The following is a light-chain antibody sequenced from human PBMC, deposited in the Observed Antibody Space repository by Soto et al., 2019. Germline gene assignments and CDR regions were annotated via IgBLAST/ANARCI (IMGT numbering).Light chain of an antibody. CDR3: AAWDDSLSESYV. J-gene: IGLJ1*01. CDR2: DVS. Sequence: QSVLTQSASVSGSPGQSITISCTGTSSDVGGYNYVSWYQQHPGKAPKLMIYDVSNRPSGVSNRFSGSKSGNTASLTISWLQAEDEADYYCAAWDDSLSESYVFGTGTKVTVL. V-gene: IGLV2-14*01. CDR1: SSDVGGYNY.